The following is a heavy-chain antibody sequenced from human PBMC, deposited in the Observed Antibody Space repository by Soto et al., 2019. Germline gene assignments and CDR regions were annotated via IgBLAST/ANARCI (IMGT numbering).Heavy chain of an antibody. CDR1: GLTVGDNY. V-gene: IGHV3-66*01. Sequence: EVQMVESGGGLVQPGGSLRLSCAASGLTVGDNYMSWVRQAPGKGLEWVSIIFVGGNTYYADSVKGRFSISRDNSKNTLYLQMNNLRAEDTALYYCARGDFDSWGQGTLVTVSS. CDR3: ARGDFDS. J-gene: IGHJ4*02. CDR2: IFVGGNT.